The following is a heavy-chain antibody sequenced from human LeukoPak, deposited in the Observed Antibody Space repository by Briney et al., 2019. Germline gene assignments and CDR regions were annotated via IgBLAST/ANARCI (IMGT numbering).Heavy chain of an antibody. CDR2: ISHEGSNK. J-gene: IGHJ6*03. CDR3: ARDFWSGYKANYYYYMDV. Sequence: GGSLRLSCVASGFIFSSYGMHWVRQAPGKGLEWVAGISHEGSNKLYADSVKGRFTISRDNSENTLHLQMKSLRDEDTAVYYCARDFWSGYKANYYYYMDVWGEGTTVTVSS. D-gene: IGHD3-3*01. V-gene: IGHV3-30*03. CDR1: GFIFSSYG.